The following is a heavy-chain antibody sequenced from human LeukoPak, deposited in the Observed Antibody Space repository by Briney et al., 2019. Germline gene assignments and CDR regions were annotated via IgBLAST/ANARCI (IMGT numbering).Heavy chain of an antibody. Sequence: GGSLRLSCAASGFTLSNNYMSWVRQAPGKGLEWVSVIYSGGSTYYADSVKGRFTISRHNSKNTLYLQMNSLRAEDTAVYYCAGGSSSSWYYFDYWGQGTLVTVSS. CDR2: IYSGGST. J-gene: IGHJ4*02. D-gene: IGHD6-13*01. CDR1: GFTLSNNY. CDR3: AGGSSSSWYYFDY. V-gene: IGHV3-53*04.